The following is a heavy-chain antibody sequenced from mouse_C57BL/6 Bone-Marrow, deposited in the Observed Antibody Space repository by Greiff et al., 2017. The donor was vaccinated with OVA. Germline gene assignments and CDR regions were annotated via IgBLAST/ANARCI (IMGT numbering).Heavy chain of an antibody. CDR2: IRSKSNNYAT. CDR1: GFSFNTYA. D-gene: IGHD2-10*02. V-gene: IGHV10-1*01. CDR3: VSLGARFAY. J-gene: IGHJ3*01. Sequence: EVHLVESGGGLVQPKGSLKLSCAASGFSFNTYAMNWVRQAPGKGLEWVARIRSKSNNYATYYADSVKDRFTISRDDSESMLYLQMNNLKTEDAAMYYCVSLGARFAYWGQGILVTVSA.